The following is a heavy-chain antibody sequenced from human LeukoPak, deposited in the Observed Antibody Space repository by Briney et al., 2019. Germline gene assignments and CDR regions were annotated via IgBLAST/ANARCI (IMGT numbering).Heavy chain of an antibody. V-gene: IGHV1-46*01. D-gene: IGHD6-13*01. CDR1: GYTFTSYY. J-gene: IGHJ5*02. CDR3: ARDRRVYSRLNWFDP. CDR2: INPSGGST. Sequence: GASVKVSCKASGYTFTSYYMHWVRQAPGQGLEWMGIINPSGGSTSYAQKFQGRVTMTRDMSTSTVYMELSSLRSEDTAVYYCARDRRVYSRLNWFDPWGQGTLVTVSS.